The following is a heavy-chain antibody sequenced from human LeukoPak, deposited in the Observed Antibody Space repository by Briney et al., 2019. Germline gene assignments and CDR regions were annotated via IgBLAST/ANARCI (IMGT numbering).Heavy chain of an antibody. J-gene: IGHJ4*02. V-gene: IGHV4-59*08. CDR2: IYYSGST. CDR3: ARSLVRGVIISHFDY. Sequence: SETLSLTCTVSGGSISGYYWSWIRQPPGKGLEWIGYIYYSGSTNYNPSLKSRVTISVDTSKNQFSLKLSSVTAADTAVYYCARSLVRGVIISHFDYWGQGTLVTVSS. D-gene: IGHD3-10*01. CDR1: GGSISGYY.